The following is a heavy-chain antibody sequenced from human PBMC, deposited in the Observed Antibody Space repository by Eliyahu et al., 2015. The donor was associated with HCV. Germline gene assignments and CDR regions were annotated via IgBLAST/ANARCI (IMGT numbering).Heavy chain of an antibody. V-gene: IGHV1-46*03. J-gene: IGHJ5*02. CDR3: ASSGRSQYCSGGSCYWFDP. D-gene: IGHD2-15*01. CDR1: GYTFTSYY. CDR2: INPSGGST. Sequence: QVQLVQSGAEVKKPGASVKVSCKASGYTFTSYYMXWVRQAPGXGLEWMGIINPSGGSTSYAQKFQGRVTMTRDTSTSTVYMELSSLRSEDTAVYYCASSGRSQYCSGGSCYWFDPWGQGTLVTVSS.